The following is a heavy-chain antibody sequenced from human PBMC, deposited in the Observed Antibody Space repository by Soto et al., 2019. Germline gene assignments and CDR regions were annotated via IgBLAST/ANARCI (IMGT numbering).Heavy chain of an antibody. D-gene: IGHD2-15*01. CDR2: INTDGSNT. CDR1: GLTFNRYW. CDR3: AREFCSGGNCYTYYFDP. J-gene: IGHJ5*02. V-gene: IGHV3-74*01. Sequence: GGSLRLSCAASGLTFNRYWMHWVRHAPGKGLVWVSHINTDGSNTNYADSVKGRFTISRNNAKSTLFLQMNSLRDEDTAVYYCAREFCSGGNCYTYYFDPWGQGIPVTVSS.